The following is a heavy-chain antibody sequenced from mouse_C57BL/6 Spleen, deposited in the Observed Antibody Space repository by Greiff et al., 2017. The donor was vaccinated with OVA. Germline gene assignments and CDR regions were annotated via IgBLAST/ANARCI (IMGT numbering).Heavy chain of an antibody. J-gene: IGHJ2*01. Sequence: EVQLQQSGPELVKPGASVKISCKASGYSFTGYYMNWVKQSPEKSLEWIGEINPSTGGTTYNQKFKAKATLTVDKSSSTAYMQLKSLTSEDSAVYYCAREGPYSIDYWGQGTTLTVSS. CDR1: GYSFTGYY. CDR3: AREGPYSIDY. D-gene: IGHD2-5*01. V-gene: IGHV1-42*01. CDR2: INPSTGGT.